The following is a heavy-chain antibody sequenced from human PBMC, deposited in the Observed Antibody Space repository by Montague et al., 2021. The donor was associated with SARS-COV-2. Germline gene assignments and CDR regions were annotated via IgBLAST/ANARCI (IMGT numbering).Heavy chain of an antibody. D-gene: IGHD3-16*02. J-gene: IGHJ6*02. CDR1: GFSIGSGDY. V-gene: IGHV4-39*01. CDR3: ARHRALGEGLPLGELSFAYDYYYYGMDV. CDR2: FYYSGST. Sequence: SETLSLTCTVSGFSIGSGDYWGWIRQPPGKGLEWIGTFYYSGSTYYNPSLKSRLTISVDTSKNQFSLNLSSVTPADTAVYYCARHRALGEGLPLGELSFAYDYYYYGMDVWGQGTTVTVS.